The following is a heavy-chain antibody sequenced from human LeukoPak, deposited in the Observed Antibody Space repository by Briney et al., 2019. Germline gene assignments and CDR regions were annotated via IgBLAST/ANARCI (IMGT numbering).Heavy chain of an antibody. D-gene: IGHD3-10*02. Sequence: PSETLSLTCAVSGYSISSGYYWGWIRQPPGKGLEWIGGIYHSGSTYYNPSLKSRVTISVDTSKNQFSLKLSSVTAADTAVYYCASSNPRFGELLAPFDYWGQGTLVTVSS. CDR1: GYSISSGYY. CDR3: ASSNPRFGELLAPFDY. CDR2: IYHSGST. J-gene: IGHJ4*02. V-gene: IGHV4-38-2*01.